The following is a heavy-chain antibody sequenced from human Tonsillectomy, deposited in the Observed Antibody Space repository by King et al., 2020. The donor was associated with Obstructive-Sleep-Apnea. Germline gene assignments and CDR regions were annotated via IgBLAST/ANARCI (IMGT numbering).Heavy chain of an antibody. V-gene: IGHV4-4*02. J-gene: IGHJ5*02. D-gene: IGHD6-13*01. Sequence: VQLQESGPGLVKPSGTLSLTCAVSGGSISSSNWWSWVRQPPGKGLEWIGEIYHSGSTTYNPSLKSRVTISVDKSKNQFSLKLSSVTAADTAVYYCANLVITAAGPSWFDPWGQGTLVTVSS. CDR2: IYHSGST. CDR3: ANLVITAAGPSWFDP. CDR1: GGSISSSNW.